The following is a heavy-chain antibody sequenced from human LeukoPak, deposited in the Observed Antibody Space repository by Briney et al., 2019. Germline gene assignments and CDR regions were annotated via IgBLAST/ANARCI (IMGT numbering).Heavy chain of an antibody. V-gene: IGHV4-34*01. CDR1: GGSFSGYY. CDR3: ARGGVTNDSSGYYYRLDY. Sequence: PSGTLSLTCAVYGGSFSGYYWSWIRQPPGKGLGWIAQINHSGSTNYNPSLKSRVTISVDTSKNQFSLKLSSVTAADTAVYYCARGGVTNDSSGYYYRLDYWGQGTLVTVSS. D-gene: IGHD3-22*01. CDR2: INHSGST. J-gene: IGHJ4*02.